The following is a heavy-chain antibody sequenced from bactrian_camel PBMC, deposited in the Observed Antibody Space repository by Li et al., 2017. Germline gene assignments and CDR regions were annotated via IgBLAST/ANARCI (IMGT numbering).Heavy chain of an antibody. D-gene: IGHD2*01. CDR3: AARSTFRGRYTLRPLDFDF. CDR2: IGSDGKT. V-gene: IGHV3S53*01. CDR1: APTYSINC. Sequence: HVQLVESGGGAVQAGGSLRLSCVASAPTYSINCMGWFRQAPGKQREEVAVIGSDGKTNYADSVKGRFTISKDSAKNTLHLQMNSLKPEDTAMYYCAARSTFRGRYTLRPLDFDFGGQGTQVTV. J-gene: IGHJ4*01.